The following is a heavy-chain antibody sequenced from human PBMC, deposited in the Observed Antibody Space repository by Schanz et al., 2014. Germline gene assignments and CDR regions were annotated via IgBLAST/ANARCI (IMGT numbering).Heavy chain of an antibody. Sequence: EVQLAESGGGLVQPGGSLRLSCAASGFTFSSYSMSWVRQAPGKGLEWVSAISGSGGSTYYADSVKGRFTISRDNSKNTLYLQMNSLRAEDTAVYYCAKGRFGELSAFDIWGQGTMVTVSS. CDR3: AKGRFGELSAFDI. D-gene: IGHD3-10*01. CDR1: GFTFSSYS. J-gene: IGHJ3*02. CDR2: ISGSGGST. V-gene: IGHV3-23*04.